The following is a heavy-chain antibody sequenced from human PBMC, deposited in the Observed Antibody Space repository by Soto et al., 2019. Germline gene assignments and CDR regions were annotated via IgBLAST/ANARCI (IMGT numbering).Heavy chain of an antibody. D-gene: IGHD6-13*01. CDR2: INHSGST. J-gene: IGHJ4*02. CDR1: GGSFSGYY. Sequence: SETLSLTCAVYGGSFSGYYWSWIRQPPGKGLEWIGEINHSGSTNYSPSLKSRVTISVDTSKNQFSLKLSSVTAADTAVYYCARGRPTPPGIAAAGTIDYWGQGTLVTVSS. V-gene: IGHV4-34*01. CDR3: ARGRPTPPGIAAAGTIDY.